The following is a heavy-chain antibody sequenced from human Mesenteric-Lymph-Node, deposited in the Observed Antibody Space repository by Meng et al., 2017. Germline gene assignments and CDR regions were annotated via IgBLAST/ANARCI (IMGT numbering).Heavy chain of an antibody. J-gene: IGHJ4*02. CDR2: ISYAGSNK. CDR1: GFTFSSYC. CDR3: ARRGDGSGYYLDS. Sequence: QVQLVESGGGVVQPGRSLRLSCTASGFTFSSYCMHWVRQAPGKGLEWVAVISYAGSNKYYADSVKGRFTISKDNSKSTLYLQMNSLRTEDTAVYYCARRGDGSGYYLDSWGQGTLVTVSS. V-gene: IGHV3-30*03. D-gene: IGHD3-22*01.